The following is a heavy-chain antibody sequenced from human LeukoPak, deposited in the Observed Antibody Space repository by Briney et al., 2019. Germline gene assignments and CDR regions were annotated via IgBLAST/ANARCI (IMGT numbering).Heavy chain of an antibody. J-gene: IGHJ4*02. D-gene: IGHD6-13*01. Sequence: LQTLSLTCTVSGGSISSGGYYWSWIRQHPGKGLEWIGYIYYSGSTYYNPSLKSRVTISVDTSKNQFSLKLSSVTAADTAVYCCARSSAGTHDYWGQGTLVTVSS. V-gene: IGHV4-31*03. CDR1: GGSISSGGYY. CDR3: ARSSAGTHDY. CDR2: IYYSGST.